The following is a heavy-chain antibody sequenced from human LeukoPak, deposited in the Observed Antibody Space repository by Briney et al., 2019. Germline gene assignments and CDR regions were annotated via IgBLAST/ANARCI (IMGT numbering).Heavy chain of an antibody. V-gene: IGHV3-23*01. CDR3: ANSYSSGSFDY. CDR1: GFSFSSYA. Sequence: GGSLRLSCAASGFSFSSYAMSWVREAPGKGLEWVSAISGSGGSTYYADSVKGRFTISRDNSKNTLYLQMNSLRAEDTAVYYCANSYSSGSFDYWGQGTLVTVSS. CDR2: ISGSGGST. J-gene: IGHJ4*02. D-gene: IGHD6-19*01.